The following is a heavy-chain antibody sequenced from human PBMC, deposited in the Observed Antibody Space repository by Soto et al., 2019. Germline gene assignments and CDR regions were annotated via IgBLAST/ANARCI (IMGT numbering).Heavy chain of an antibody. CDR3: AKPWVVPAAIWSAAAGHFDY. J-gene: IGHJ4*02. CDR1: GFTFSSYA. V-gene: IGHV3-23*01. CDR2: ISGSGGST. D-gene: IGHD2-2*01. Sequence: PGGSLRLSCAASGFTFSSYAMSWVRQAPGKGLEWVSAISGSGGSTYYADSVKGRFTISRDNSKNTLYLQMNSLSAEDTAVYYCAKPWVVPAAIWSAAAGHFDYWGQGTLVTVSS.